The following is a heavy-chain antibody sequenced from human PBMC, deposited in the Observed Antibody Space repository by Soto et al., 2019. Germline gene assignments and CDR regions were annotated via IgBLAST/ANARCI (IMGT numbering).Heavy chain of an antibody. J-gene: IGHJ4*02. CDR2: ISSSTSTI. CDR1: GFTFTSYS. CDR3: ARSRPYDY. V-gene: IGHV3-48*01. Sequence: GGSLRLSCAASGFTFTSYSVNWVRPTPGKGLEWVSYISSSTSTIYYADSVKGRFTISRDNAKNSLYLEMNSLRAEDTAVYYCARSRPYDYWGQGTLVTVSS.